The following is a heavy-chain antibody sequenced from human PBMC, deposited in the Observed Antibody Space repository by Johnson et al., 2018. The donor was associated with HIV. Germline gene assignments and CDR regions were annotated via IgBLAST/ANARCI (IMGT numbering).Heavy chain of an antibody. V-gene: IGHV3-13*01. D-gene: IGHD2-15*01. CDR3: ARAVCRGGRCYSHDAFDI. Sequence: VQLVESGGGLIQPGGSLRLSCAASWFTVSSNYMSWVRQAPGKGLEWVSVIGTAGDTYYPGSVKGRFTVSREDAKNSLYLQMNSLRAGDTALYYCARAVCRGGRCYSHDAFDIWGQGTMVTVSS. J-gene: IGHJ3*02. CDR2: IGTAGDT. CDR1: WFTVSSNY.